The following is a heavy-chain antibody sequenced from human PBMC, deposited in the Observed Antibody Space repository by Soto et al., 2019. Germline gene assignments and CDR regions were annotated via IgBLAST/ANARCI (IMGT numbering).Heavy chain of an antibody. CDR3: AREKKHQSPGCRCGMDV. CDR1: GFTFSSYA. Sequence: GGSLRLSCAASGFTFSSYAMSWSRQAPGKGLEWVSAISGSGGSAYYADSVKGRFTISRDNAKKSLDLQINSLRAEDTAVYYCAREKKHQSPGCRCGMDVWGQGTTFTVSS. CDR2: ISGSGGSA. V-gene: IGHV3-23*01. D-gene: IGHD2-2*01. J-gene: IGHJ6*02.